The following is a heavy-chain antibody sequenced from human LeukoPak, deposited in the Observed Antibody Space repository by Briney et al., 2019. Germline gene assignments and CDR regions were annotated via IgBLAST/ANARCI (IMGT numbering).Heavy chain of an antibody. CDR2: NYTSGST. V-gene: IGHV4-4*07. CDR1: GGSISSYY. D-gene: IGHD2-15*01. Sequence: SETLSLTCTVSGGSISSYYWSWIRQPAGKGLEWIGRNYTSGSTNYNASLKSRVTMSVDTSKNQFSLKLSSVTAADTAVYYCARGPIDGSYYYYGMDVWGQGTTVTVSS. J-gene: IGHJ6*02. CDR3: ARGPIDGSYYYYGMDV.